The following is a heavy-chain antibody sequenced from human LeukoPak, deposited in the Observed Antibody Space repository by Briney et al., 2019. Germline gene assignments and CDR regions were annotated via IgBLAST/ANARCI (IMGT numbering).Heavy chain of an antibody. J-gene: IGHJ6*02. Sequence: PSETLSLTCAVYGGSFSGYHWSWIRQPPGKGLEWIGEINHSGSTNYNPSLKSRVTISVDTSKNQFSLKLSSVTAADTAVYYCARVRGVIISYYYYGMDVWGQGTTVTVSS. V-gene: IGHV4-34*01. CDR1: GGSFSGYH. CDR3: ARVRGVIISYYYYGMDV. CDR2: INHSGST. D-gene: IGHD3-10*01.